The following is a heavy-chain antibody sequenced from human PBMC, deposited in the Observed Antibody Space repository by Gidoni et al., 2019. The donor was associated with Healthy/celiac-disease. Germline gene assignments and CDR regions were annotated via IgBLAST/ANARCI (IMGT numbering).Heavy chain of an antibody. CDR2: ISYAGSNK. V-gene: IGHV3-30*18. D-gene: IGHD3-3*01. CDR3: AKVRYDDFWSGPFDY. J-gene: IGHJ4*02. CDR1: GFTCSSYG. Sequence: QEQLVESGGGVVQPGKSLRLSGAASGFTCSSYGMHWVRQAPGKALEWVAVISYAGSNKYYADSVKGRFTISRDNSKNTLYLHMNSLRAEATAVYYCAKVRYDDFWSGPFDYWGQGTLVTVSS.